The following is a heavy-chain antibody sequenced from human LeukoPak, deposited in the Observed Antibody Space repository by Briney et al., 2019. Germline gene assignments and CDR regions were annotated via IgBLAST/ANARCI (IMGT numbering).Heavy chain of an antibody. CDR1: GYTFTDYY. CDR2: VNPNSGGT. CDR3: AREAHSGNGEFDF. D-gene: IGHD5-12*01. Sequence: GASVKVSCKASGYTFTDYYVHWVRQAPGQGLEWMGRVNPNSGGTNYAQKFQGRVTMTRDTSISTAYMELSRLRSDDTAVYYCAREAHSGNGEFDFWGQGTLVTVSS. J-gene: IGHJ4*02. V-gene: IGHV1-2*06.